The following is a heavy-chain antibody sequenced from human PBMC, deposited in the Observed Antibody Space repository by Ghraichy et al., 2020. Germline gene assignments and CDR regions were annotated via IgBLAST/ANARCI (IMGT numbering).Heavy chain of an antibody. D-gene: IGHD3-3*01. CDR3: ARGLRFLEWLSYYYYYGMDV. CDR2: MNPNSGNT. CDR1: GYTFTSYD. V-gene: IGHV1-8*01. J-gene: IGHJ6*02. Sequence: ASVKVSCKASGYTFTSYDINWVRQATGQGLEWMGWMNPNSGNTGYAQKFQGRVTMTRNTSISTAYMELSSLRSEDTAVYYCARGLRFLEWLSYYYYYGMDVWGQGTTVTVSS.